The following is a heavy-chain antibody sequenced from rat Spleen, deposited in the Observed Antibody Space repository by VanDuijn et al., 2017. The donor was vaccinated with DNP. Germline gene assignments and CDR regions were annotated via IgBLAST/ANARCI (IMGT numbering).Heavy chain of an antibody. V-gene: IGHV5-25*01. D-gene: IGHD1-2*01. CDR3: SRRHYNSYIRFDH. Sequence: EVQLVESDGGLVQPGRSLKLSCAASGFTFRNYYMAWVRQAPAKGLEWVASITNGGGNTYYRDSVKGRFTISRDNAISTLYLQMDSLGSEDTATYYCSRRHYNSYIRFDHWGQGVMVTVSS. CDR2: ITNGGGNT. CDR1: GFTFRNYY. J-gene: IGHJ2*01.